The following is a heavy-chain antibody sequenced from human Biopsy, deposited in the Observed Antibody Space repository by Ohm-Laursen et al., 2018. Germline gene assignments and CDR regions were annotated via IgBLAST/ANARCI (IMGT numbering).Heavy chain of an antibody. CDR3: ARGSNDFGGLYFHR. J-gene: IGHJ4*02. D-gene: IGHD4-23*01. Sequence: TLSLTCTVSGGSFTGHYWSWIRQPPGKGLEWIGHISYTGYTSYNPSLKSRVTISVDTSRNHFSLRLSSLTAADTAVYYCARGSNDFGGLYFHRWGQGTLLTVSS. CDR1: GGSFTGHY. V-gene: IGHV4-59*11. CDR2: ISYTGYT.